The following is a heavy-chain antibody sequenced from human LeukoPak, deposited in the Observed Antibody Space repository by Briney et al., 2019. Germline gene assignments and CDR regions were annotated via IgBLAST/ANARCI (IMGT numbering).Heavy chain of an antibody. CDR2: IHYTGAT. D-gene: IGHD3-9*01. CDR3: ARGNILTGYCFDF. J-gene: IGHJ4*02. Sequence: SETLSLTCAVYGGSITGYYWSWIRRTPGRGLEWVGEIHYTGATSYNPSLKSRATISTDTSKNQFSLRLSSVTAADTAVYYCARGNILTGYCFDFWGQGALVTVSS. CDR1: GGSITGYY. V-gene: IGHV4-34*01.